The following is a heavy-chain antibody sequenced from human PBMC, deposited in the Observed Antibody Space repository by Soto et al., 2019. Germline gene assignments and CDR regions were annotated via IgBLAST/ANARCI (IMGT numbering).Heavy chain of an antibody. CDR2: ISGYNGDT. CDR1: GYTFTSYG. Sequence: QVQLVQSGAEVKKPGASVKVSCKASGYTFTSYGISWVRQAPGQGLEWMGWISGYNGDTKHAQKLQGRVTMTTDTSTSTAYMGLRSLRADDTAVYYCARAPQTVAGAGIWYWGQGTLVTVSS. D-gene: IGHD6-13*01. CDR3: ARAPQTVAGAGIWY. V-gene: IGHV1-18*04. J-gene: IGHJ4*02.